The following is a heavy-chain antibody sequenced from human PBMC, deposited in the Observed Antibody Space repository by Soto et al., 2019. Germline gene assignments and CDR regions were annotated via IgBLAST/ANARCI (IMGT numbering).Heavy chain of an antibody. V-gene: IGHV1-69*01. J-gene: IGHJ6*02. CDR2: IIPIFGIA. Sequence: QVQLVQSGAEVQKPGSSVKVSCKAPGGTFSSYAISWVRQAPGQGLEWMGGIIPIFGIAKYAQKFQGRVTITADESTSTGYMELSSLRSEDTAVYYCARSQGGSSSLDIYYYYYYGMDVWGQGTTVTVSS. CDR3: ARSQGGSSSLDIYYYYYYGMDV. D-gene: IGHD2-15*01. CDR1: GGTFSSYA.